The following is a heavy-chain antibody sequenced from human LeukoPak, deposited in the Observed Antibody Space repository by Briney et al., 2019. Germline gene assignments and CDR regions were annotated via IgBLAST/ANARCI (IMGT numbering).Heavy chain of an antibody. CDR1: GYTFTGYY. J-gene: IGHJ4*02. D-gene: IGHD3-3*01. Sequence: GASVKVSCKASGYTFTGYYMHWVRQAPGQGLEWMGWINPNSGGTNYAQKFQGRVTMTRDTSISTAYMELRSLRSDDTAVYYCAISQAYYDFWSGYKGYYYFDYWGQGTLVTVSS. CDR2: INPNSGGT. V-gene: IGHV1-2*02. CDR3: AISQAYYDFWSGYKGYYYFDY.